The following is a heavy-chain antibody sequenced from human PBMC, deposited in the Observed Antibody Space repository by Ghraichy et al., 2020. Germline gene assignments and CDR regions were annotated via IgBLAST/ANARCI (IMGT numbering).Heavy chain of an antibody. Sequence: SETLSLTCTVSGGSISSYYWSWIRQPPGKGLEWIGYIYYTGITKYHPSLKSRVTMLEDKSKNQSFLKLSSVNGSDTDGYYCSRNGYYYDSSGYYRNWFDRWGQGTQVSVS. CDR3: SRNGYYYDSSGYYRNWFDR. D-gene: IGHD3-22*01. V-gene: IGHV4-59*01. CDR1: GGSISSYY. J-gene: IGHJ5*02. CDR2: IYYTGIT.